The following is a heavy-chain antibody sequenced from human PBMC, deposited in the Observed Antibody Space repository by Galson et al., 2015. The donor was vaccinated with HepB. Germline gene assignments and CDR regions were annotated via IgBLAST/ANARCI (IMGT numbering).Heavy chain of an antibody. CDR1: GYTFTSYG. Sequence: SVKVSCKASGYTFTSYGISWVRQAPGQGLEWMGWISAYNGNTNYAQKLQGRVTMTTDTSTSTAYMELRSLRSDDTAVYYCARGRVDTAMAPPRYMDVWGKGTTVTVSS. CDR3: ARGRVDTAMAPPRYMDV. CDR2: ISAYNGNT. D-gene: IGHD5-18*01. V-gene: IGHV1-18*01. J-gene: IGHJ6*03.